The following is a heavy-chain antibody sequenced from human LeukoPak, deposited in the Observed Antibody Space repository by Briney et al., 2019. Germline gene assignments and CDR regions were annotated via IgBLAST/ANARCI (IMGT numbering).Heavy chain of an antibody. J-gene: IGHJ6*03. V-gene: IGHV1-18*04. Sequence: ASVKVSCKASGYTFTNYFMHWVRQAPGQGLEWMGWISAYNGNTNYAQKLQGRVTMTTDTSTSTAYMELRSLRSDDTAVYYCARDVVGTTVDYYYYYYMDVWGKGTTVSVSS. CDR1: GYTFTNYF. CDR2: ISAYNGNT. D-gene: IGHD5-12*01. CDR3: ARDVVGTTVDYYYYYYMDV.